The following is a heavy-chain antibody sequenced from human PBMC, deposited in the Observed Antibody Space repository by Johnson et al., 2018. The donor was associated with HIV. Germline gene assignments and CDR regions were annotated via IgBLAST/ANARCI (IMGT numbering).Heavy chain of an antibody. D-gene: IGHD3-3*01. CDR1: GFTFDDYG. V-gene: IGHV3-20*04. Sequence: VQLVESGGGMIRPGGSLRLSCAASGFTFDDYGMSWVRQGPGKGLEWVSGINWNGGSTGYADSVNGRFTISRDNAKNSLYLQMNSLRAEDTALYYCARVSTGFTIFGVVILPTGAFDIWGQGTMVTVSS. J-gene: IGHJ3*02. CDR3: ARVSTGFTIFGVVILPTGAFDI. CDR2: INWNGGST.